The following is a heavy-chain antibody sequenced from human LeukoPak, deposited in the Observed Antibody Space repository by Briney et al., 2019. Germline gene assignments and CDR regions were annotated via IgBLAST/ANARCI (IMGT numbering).Heavy chain of an antibody. Sequence: ASVKASCKASGYTFTSYGISWVRQAPGQGLEWMGWISAYNGNTNYAQKLQGRVTMTTDTSTSTAYMELRSLRSDDTAVYYCARVGPGLWFGEYWYYYYYMDVWGKGTTVTISS. J-gene: IGHJ6*03. V-gene: IGHV1-18*01. CDR1: GYTFTSYG. CDR3: ARVGPGLWFGEYWYYYYYMDV. CDR2: ISAYNGNT. D-gene: IGHD3-10*01.